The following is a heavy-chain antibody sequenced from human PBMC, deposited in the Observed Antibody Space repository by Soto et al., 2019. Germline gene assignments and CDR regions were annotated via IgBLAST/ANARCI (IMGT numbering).Heavy chain of an antibody. Sequence: PGESLKISCQDSGYMFTSYWIAWVRQMPGKGLEWMGVIYPDDSDTRYSPSFQGQVTISADESISTAYLQWGNLKASDTAIYYCARLRIQSGDFRSFDYWGQGTLVTVSS. V-gene: IGHV5-51*01. D-gene: IGHD1-1*01. J-gene: IGHJ4*02. CDR1: GYMFTSYW. CDR2: IYPDDSDT. CDR3: ARLRIQSGDFRSFDY.